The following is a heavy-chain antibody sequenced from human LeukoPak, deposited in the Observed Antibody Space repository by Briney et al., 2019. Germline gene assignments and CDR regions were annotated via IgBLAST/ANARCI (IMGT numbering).Heavy chain of an antibody. CDR3: ARGALYDFWSGYLNWFDP. Sequence: SVKVSCKASGGTFSSYAISWVRQTPGQGLEWMGGIIPIFGTANYAQKFQGRVTITADESTSTAYMELSSLRSEDTAVYYCARGALYDFWSGYLNWFDPRGQGTLVTVSS. J-gene: IGHJ5*02. V-gene: IGHV1-69*01. CDR2: IIPIFGTA. CDR1: GGTFSSYA. D-gene: IGHD3-3*01.